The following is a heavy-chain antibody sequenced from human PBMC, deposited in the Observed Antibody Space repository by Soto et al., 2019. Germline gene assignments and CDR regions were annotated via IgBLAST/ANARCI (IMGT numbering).Heavy chain of an antibody. J-gene: IGHJ4*02. V-gene: IGHV3-30-3*01. D-gene: IGHD3-22*01. CDR3: ARGHYDSSGSFDY. CDR2: ISYDGSNK. CDR1: GLTFSSYA. Sequence: QVQLVESGGGVVQPGRSLRLSCAASGLTFSSYAMHWVRQAPGTGLEWVAVISYDGSNKYYADSVQGRFTISRDNSKNTRYLHRNSLRAEDTAVYYCARGHYDSSGSFDYGGQGTLVTVAS.